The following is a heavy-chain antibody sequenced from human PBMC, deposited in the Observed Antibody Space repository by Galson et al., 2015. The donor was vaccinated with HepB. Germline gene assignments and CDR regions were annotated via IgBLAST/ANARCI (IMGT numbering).Heavy chain of an antibody. CDR2: ISWDGGST. Sequence: LRLSCAASGFTFDDYTMHWVRQAPGKGLEWVSLISWDGGSTYYADSVKGRFTISRDNSKNSLYLQMNSLRTEDTALYYCAKDMEGLVVMGGFDYWGQGTLVTVSS. J-gene: IGHJ4*02. V-gene: IGHV3-43*01. CDR1: GFTFDDYT. D-gene: IGHD6-6*01. CDR3: AKDMEGLVVMGGFDY.